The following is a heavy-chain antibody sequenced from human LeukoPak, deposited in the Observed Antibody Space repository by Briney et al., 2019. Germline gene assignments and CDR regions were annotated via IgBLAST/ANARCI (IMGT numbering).Heavy chain of an antibody. V-gene: IGHV4-30-2*01. Sequence: SQTLSLTCTVSGGSISSGGYYWSWIRQPPGKGLEWIGYIYHSGSTYYNPSLKSRVTISVDRSKNQFSLKLSSVTAADTAVYYCARDDQGNTAMAAFGYWGQGTLVTVSS. D-gene: IGHD5-18*01. J-gene: IGHJ4*02. CDR2: IYHSGST. CDR1: GGSISSGGYY. CDR3: ARDDQGNTAMAAFGY.